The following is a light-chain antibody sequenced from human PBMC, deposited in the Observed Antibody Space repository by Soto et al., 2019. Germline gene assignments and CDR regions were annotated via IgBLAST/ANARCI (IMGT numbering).Light chain of an antibody. CDR2: DAS. CDR3: HQYDNLPLT. CDR1: QSVSTY. V-gene: IGKV1-33*01. J-gene: IGKJ4*01. Sequence: DIQMTQSPSSLSASVGDRVTSSCRASQSVSTYLNWYQQKPGKAPKLLIYDASNLETGVPSRFSGSGSGTDFTFTISSLQPEDIATYYCHQYDNLPLTFGGGTKVDNK.